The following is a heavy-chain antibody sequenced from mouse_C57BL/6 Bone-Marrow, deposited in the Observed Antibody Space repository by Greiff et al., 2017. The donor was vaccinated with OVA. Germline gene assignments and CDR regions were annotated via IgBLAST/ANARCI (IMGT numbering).Heavy chain of an antibody. CDR2: INPSNGGT. V-gene: IGHV1-53*01. CDR1: GYTFTSYW. J-gene: IGHJ4*01. CDR3: ARQWPPYAMDY. D-gene: IGHD1-3*01. Sequence: QVQLKQSGTELVKPGASVKLSCKASGYTFTSYWMHWVKQRPGQGLEWIGNINPSNGGTNYNEKFKSKATLTVDKSSSTAYMQLSSLTSEDSAVYYCARQWPPYAMDYWGQGTSVTVSS.